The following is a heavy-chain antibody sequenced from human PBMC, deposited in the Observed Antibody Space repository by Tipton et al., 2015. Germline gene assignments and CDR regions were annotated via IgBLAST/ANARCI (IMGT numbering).Heavy chain of an antibody. V-gene: IGHV4-61*01. J-gene: IGHJ2*01. CDR1: GGSITSGSRF. CDR2: IFYSGST. Sequence: TLSLTCTVSGGSITSGSRFWSWIRPPPGKRLEWIGYIFYSGSTYYNPSLKSRVTISIATSKHHLSLRLRSVTPADTAGYSCARGNVGLPRSFDRLGR. CDR3: ARGNVGLPRSFDR. D-gene: IGHD1-1*01.